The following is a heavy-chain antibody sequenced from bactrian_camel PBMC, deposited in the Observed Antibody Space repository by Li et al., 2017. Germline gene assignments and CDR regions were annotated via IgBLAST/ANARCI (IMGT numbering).Heavy chain of an antibody. J-gene: IGHJ4*01. CDR2: HKTLRGDT. CDR1: GFTNSLYD. CDR3: AAGPLFTGGVGSSKRDCRYEY. V-gene: IGHV3S40*01. Sequence: VQLVESGGGSVQAGGSLRLSCATAGFTNSLYDMNWVRQGPGKGLEWVSSHKTLRGDTYYSDSVKGRFTISQDSFKDTVYLQMDSLKPEDTATYLCAAGPLFTGGVGSSKRDCRYEYWGRGTQVTVS. D-gene: IGHD2*01.